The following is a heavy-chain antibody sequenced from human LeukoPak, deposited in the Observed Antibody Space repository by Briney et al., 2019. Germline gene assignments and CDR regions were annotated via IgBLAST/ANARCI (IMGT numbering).Heavy chain of an antibody. V-gene: IGHV1-3*01. Sequence: ASVKVSCKASGYTFTIYAMHWVRQAPGQRLEWMGWINAGNGNTKYSQKFQGRVTITRDTSASTAYMELSSLRSEDTAVYYCARVSSNWRDFDYWGQGTLVTVSS. CDR3: ARVSSNWRDFDY. D-gene: IGHD6-13*01. CDR1: GYTFTIYA. J-gene: IGHJ4*02. CDR2: INAGNGNT.